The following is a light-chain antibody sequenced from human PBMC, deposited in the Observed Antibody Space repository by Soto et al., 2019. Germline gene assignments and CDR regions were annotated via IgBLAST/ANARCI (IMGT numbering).Light chain of an antibody. CDR2: EVT. CDR3: GSYAGGNTFV. V-gene: IGLV2-8*01. J-gene: IGLJ1*01. CDR1: SSDVGGYNY. Sequence: QSVLTQSPSASGSPGRSVTISCIGTSSDVGGYNYVSWYQHHPGKAPKLIIYEVTKRPSGVPDRFSGSRSGTTASLTVSGLQAEDEADYYCGSYAGGNTFVFGTGTKVNV.